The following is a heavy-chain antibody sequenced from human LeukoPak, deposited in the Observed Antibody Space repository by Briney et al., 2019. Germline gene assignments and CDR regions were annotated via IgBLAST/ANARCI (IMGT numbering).Heavy chain of an antibody. V-gene: IGHV1-2*02. D-gene: IGHD4-17*01. CDR2: INPNSGGT. CDR3: ARAQTGYGDYDY. Sequence: GASAKVSCKASGYTFTGYYMHWVRQAPGQGPEWMGWINPNSGGTNYAQKFQGRVTMTRDTSISTAYMELSRLRSDDTAVYYCARAQTGYGDYDYWGQGTLVTVSS. CDR1: GYTFTGYY. J-gene: IGHJ4*02.